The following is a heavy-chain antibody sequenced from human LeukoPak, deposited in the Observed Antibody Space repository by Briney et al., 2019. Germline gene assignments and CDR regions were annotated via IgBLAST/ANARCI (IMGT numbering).Heavy chain of an antibody. J-gene: IGHJ4*02. CDR2: INPNSGGT. CDR1: GYTFTDYY. D-gene: IGHD3-22*01. V-gene: IGHV1-2*02. CDR3: ARGIRTYYDSSGYSEY. Sequence: ASVKVSCKASGYTFTDYYMHWVRQAPGQGLEWMGWINPNSGGTKYAQKFQGRVTMTRDTSIGTAYMELSRLRSDDTAVYYCARGIRTYYDSSGYSEYWGQGTLVTVSS.